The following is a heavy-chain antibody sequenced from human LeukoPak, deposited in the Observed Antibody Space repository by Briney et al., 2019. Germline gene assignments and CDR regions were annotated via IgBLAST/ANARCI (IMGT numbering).Heavy chain of an antibody. J-gene: IGHJ4*02. CDR1: GFTFSSYA. CDR3: AKARSGWAQGSLASDY. V-gene: IGHV3-23*01. CDR2: IRGTGANS. D-gene: IGHD6-19*01. Sequence: GGSLRLSCAASGFTFSSYAMSWVRQAPGKGLEWVSSIRGTGANSFYADSVKGRFTISRDNSRNSLYLQMNSLRAEDTAVYFCAKARSGWAQGSLASDYWGQGTLVIVSS.